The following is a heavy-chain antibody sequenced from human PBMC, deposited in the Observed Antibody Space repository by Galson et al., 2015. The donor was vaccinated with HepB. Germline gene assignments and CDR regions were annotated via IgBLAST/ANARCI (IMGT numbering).Heavy chain of an antibody. CDR2: IIPNSGGT. Sequence: SVKVSCKASGYTFSGYYMHWVRQAPGQGLEWMGRIIPNSGGTAYAQKFQGRVTMTRDTSISTAYMELSRLRSDDTAVYYCARGLGDYYDGSGYVGEAFDIWGQGTMVTVSS. CDR3: ARGLGDYYDGSGYVGEAFDI. D-gene: IGHD3-22*01. J-gene: IGHJ3*02. CDR1: GYTFSGYY. V-gene: IGHV1-2*06.